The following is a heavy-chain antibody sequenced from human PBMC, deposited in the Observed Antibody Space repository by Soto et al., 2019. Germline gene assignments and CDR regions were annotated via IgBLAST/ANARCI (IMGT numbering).Heavy chain of an antibody. Sequence: EVQLLESGGGLVEPGGSLRLSCAASGFTFSNYGINWVRQAPGRGLEWVSGISNIGGTYYTDSVKGRSTISRDNSKNTMYLQMNSLRAEDTAVYHCSVLTEGYWGQGILVTVSS. CDR1: GFTFSNYG. J-gene: IGHJ4*02. CDR2: ISNIGGT. CDR3: SVLTEGY. V-gene: IGHV3-23*01.